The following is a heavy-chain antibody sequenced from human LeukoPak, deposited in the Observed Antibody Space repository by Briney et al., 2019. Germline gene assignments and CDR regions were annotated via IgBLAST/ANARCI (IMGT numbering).Heavy chain of an antibody. CDR3: ARAGDDHDAFDI. Sequence: SETLSLTCTVSGGSMSPYHWGWIRQPPGKGLEWTGYIYYSGSTNYNPSLKSRVTISVDTSKNQFSLKLSSVTAADTAVYYCARAGDDHDAFDIWGQGTMVTVSS. CDR2: IYYSGST. D-gene: IGHD1-1*01. CDR1: GGSMSPYH. V-gene: IGHV4-59*12. J-gene: IGHJ3*02.